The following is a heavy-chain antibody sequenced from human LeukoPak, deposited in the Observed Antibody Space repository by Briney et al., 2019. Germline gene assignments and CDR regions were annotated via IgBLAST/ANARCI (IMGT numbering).Heavy chain of an antibody. D-gene: IGHD6-13*01. CDR2: ISSSGSTI. CDR1: GFTFSDYY. CDR3: AKDGPTYFSSSWLN. V-gene: IGHV3-11*01. J-gene: IGHJ4*02. Sequence: GGSLRLSCAASGFTFSDYYMSWIRQAPGKGLEWVSYISSSGSTIYYADSVKGRFTISRDNAKNSLYLQMNSLRAEDTAVYYCAKDGPTYFSSSWLNWGQGTLVTVSS.